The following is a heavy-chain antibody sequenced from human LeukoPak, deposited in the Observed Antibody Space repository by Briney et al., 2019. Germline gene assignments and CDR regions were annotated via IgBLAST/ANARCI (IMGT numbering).Heavy chain of an antibody. CDR3: AKARWSGPFYFDY. J-gene: IGHJ4*02. CDR2: ISGSGGIT. Sequence: PGGSLRLSCAASGFTFSNFAMNWVRQAPGKGLEWVSTISGSGGITYYADSVKGRFTISRDNSKNTLYLQMNSLGAEDTAVYYCAKARWSGPFYFDYWGQGTLVTVSS. V-gene: IGHV3-23*01. CDR1: GFTFSNFA. D-gene: IGHD3-3*01.